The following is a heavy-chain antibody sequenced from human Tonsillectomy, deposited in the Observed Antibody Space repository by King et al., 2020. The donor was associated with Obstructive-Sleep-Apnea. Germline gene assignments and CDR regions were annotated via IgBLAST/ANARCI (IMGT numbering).Heavy chain of an antibody. CDR2: LCSSSSAI. V-gene: IGHV3-48*04. CDR3: ARGLPDFDL. J-gene: IGHJ4*02. CDR1: GFTFSSYS. Sequence: VQLVESGGGLVQPGGSLRLSCAASGFTFSSYSMNWVRQAPGQGLEWGSYLCSSSSAIYSADSVKGRFTISRDNAKNSLYLQMNSLRAEDTAVYYCARGLPDFDLWGQGTLITVSS. D-gene: IGHD2-15*01.